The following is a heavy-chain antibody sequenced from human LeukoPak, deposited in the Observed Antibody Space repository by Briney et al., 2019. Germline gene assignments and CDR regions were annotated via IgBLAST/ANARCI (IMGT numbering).Heavy chain of an antibody. D-gene: IGHD3-3*01. CDR1: GYTFTSYG. Sequence: ASVKVSCKASGYTFTSYGISWVRQAPGQGLEWMGWISAYNGNTNYAQKLQGRVTMTTDTSTSTAYMELRSLRSDDTAVYYCARMDFGSTEYNWFDPWGQGTLVTVSS. J-gene: IGHJ5*02. CDR3: ARMDFGSTEYNWFDP. CDR2: ISAYNGNT. V-gene: IGHV1-18*01.